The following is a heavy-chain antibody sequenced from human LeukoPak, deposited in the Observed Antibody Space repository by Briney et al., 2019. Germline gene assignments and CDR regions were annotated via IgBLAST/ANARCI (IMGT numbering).Heavy chain of an antibody. D-gene: IGHD2-2*01. CDR2: ISSSSSYI. J-gene: IGHJ5*02. CDR1: GFTFSSYS. V-gene: IGHV3-21*01. Sequence: KAGGSLRLSCAASGFTFSSYSMSWVRQAPGKGLEWVSSISSSSSYIYYADSVKGRFTISRDNAKNSLYLQMNSLRAEDTAVYYCARAPGGYCSSTSCYVWFDPWGQGTLVTVSS. CDR3: ARAPGGYCSSTSCYVWFDP.